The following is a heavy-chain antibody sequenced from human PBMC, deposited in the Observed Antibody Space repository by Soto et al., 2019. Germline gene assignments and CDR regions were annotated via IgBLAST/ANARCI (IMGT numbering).Heavy chain of an antibody. CDR2: IYHSGST. Sequence: TLSLTCAVSGGSISSGGYSWSWIRQPPGKGLEWIGYIYHSGSTYYNPSLKSRVTISVDRSKNQFSLKLSSVTAADTAVYYCARSLYSGSYLHFDYWGQGTLVTVSS. CDR1: GGSISSGGYS. CDR3: ARSLYSGSYLHFDY. V-gene: IGHV4-30-2*01. D-gene: IGHD1-26*01. J-gene: IGHJ4*02.